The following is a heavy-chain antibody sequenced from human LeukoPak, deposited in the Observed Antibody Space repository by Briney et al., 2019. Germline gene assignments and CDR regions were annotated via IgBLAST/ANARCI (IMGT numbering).Heavy chain of an antibody. CDR2: ISSSSSTI. CDR3: AREYSSYYYYMDV. J-gene: IGHJ6*03. V-gene: IGHV3-48*01. Sequence: GGSLRLSCVASGITFSNYSMNWVRQAPGKGLEWVSYISSSSSTIYYADSVKGRFTISGDNAKNSLYLQMNSLRAEDTAVYYCAREYSSYYYYMDVWGKGTTVTVSS. D-gene: IGHD6-13*01. CDR1: GITFSNYS.